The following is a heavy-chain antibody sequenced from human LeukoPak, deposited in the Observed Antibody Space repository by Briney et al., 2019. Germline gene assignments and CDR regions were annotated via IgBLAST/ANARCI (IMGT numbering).Heavy chain of an antibody. D-gene: IGHD3-10*01. V-gene: IGHV3-53*01. Sequence: GGSLRLSCAASGFTVSSNYMSWVRQAPGKGLEYVSVLYHDGGTYSADSVKDRFTISRDNSKNTLYLQMNSLRVEDTAVYYCVHGWASYGSGSSEFFDYWGQGSLVTVSS. J-gene: IGHJ4*02. CDR2: LYHDGGT. CDR3: VHGWASYGSGSSEFFDY. CDR1: GFTVSSNY.